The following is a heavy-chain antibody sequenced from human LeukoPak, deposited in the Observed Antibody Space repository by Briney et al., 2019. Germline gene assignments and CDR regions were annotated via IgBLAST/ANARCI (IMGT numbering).Heavy chain of an antibody. CDR2: INPNSGGA. V-gene: IGHV1-2*02. CDR1: GYTFTDYY. J-gene: IGHJ5*02. CDR3: ARGVGSSWFDP. Sequence: ASVKVSCKASGYTFTDYYLHWVRQAPGQGLEWMGWINPNSGGANFALNFQGRVTMTRATSISTAYMELSRLTSDDTAVYYCARGVGSSWFDPWGQGTLATVSS. D-gene: IGHD6-13*01.